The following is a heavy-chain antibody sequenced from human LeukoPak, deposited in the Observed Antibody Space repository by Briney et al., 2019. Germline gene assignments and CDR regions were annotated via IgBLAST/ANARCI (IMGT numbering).Heavy chain of an antibody. CDR2: ISSDGSSK. D-gene: IGHD2/OR15-2a*01. V-gene: IGHV3-30*03. CDR1: GFTFSSYG. J-gene: IGHJ4*02. CDR3: ARGENSKTYPVSGY. Sequence: GESLRLSCAASGFTFSSYGMHWVRQAPGKGLEWVAVISSDGSSKYYIDSVKGRFTISRDNSKNTLFLQMNSLRAEDTAVYYCARGENSKTYPVSGYWGQGTLVTVSS.